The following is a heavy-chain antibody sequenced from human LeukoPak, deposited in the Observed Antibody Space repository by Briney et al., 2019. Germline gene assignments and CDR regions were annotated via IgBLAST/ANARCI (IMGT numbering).Heavy chain of an antibody. V-gene: IGHV3-23*01. CDR1: RFTFSSFD. D-gene: IGHD3-22*01. CDR2: ISASDDST. J-gene: IGHJ3*02. Sequence: PGGSVTLSCAASRFTFSSFDTSWVRQAPGKGRVGVSDISASDDSTYYAGSVMGGFTISRDDSKNTLYLQINSLRGEDRAVYYCAKDEAIVVVMGAFDIWGQGTMVTVSS. CDR3: AKDEAIVVVMGAFDI.